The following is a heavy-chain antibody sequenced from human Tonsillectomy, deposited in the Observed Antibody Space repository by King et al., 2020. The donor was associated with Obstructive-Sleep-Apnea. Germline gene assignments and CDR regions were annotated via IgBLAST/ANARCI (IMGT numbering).Heavy chain of an antibody. J-gene: IGHJ5*02. CDR2: MNPNSGNT. D-gene: IGHD3-10*01. CDR1: GYTFTSYD. V-gene: IGHV1-8*01. Sequence: VQLVESGAEVKKPGASVKVSCKASGYTFTSYDINWVRQATGQGLEWMGWMNPNSGNTGYAQKFQGRVTMTSNTSISTAYMEQRSLKSEDTAVYYCARGDSLVRGVYGSWGQGTLVAVSS. CDR3: ARGDSLVRGVYGS.